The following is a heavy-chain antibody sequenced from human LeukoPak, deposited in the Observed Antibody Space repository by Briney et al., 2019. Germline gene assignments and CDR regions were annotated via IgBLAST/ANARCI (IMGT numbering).Heavy chain of an antibody. Sequence: GGSLRLSCAASGFTFSSYSMNWVRQAPGKGLEWVSYISSSSSTIYYADSVKGRFTISRDNAKSSLYLQMNSLRAEDTAVYYCARDQRYSYGTGDYWGQGTLVTVSS. CDR1: GFTFSSYS. D-gene: IGHD5-18*01. J-gene: IGHJ4*02. CDR3: ARDQRYSYGTGDY. CDR2: ISSSSSTI. V-gene: IGHV3-48*04.